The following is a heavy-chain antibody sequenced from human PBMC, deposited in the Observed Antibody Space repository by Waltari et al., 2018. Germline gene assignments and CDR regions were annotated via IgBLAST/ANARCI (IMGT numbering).Heavy chain of an antibody. V-gene: IGHV1-69*02. CDR1: GGPFSSVG. Sequence: QVQLVQSGAEVKQPGSSVKVSCKSSGGPFSSVGLHWLRQAPGQGLEWMGKIRPMPGITDDEQKFQGRLRITADRSTTTGYMELRSLGSEDTAIYYCARRVSTKGAFEVWGRGTLVTVSP. J-gene: IGHJ3*01. CDR3: ARRVSTKGAFEV. CDR2: IRPMPGIT. D-gene: IGHD5-12*01.